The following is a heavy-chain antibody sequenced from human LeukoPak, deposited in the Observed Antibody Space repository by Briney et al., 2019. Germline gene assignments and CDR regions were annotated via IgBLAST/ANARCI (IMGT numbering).Heavy chain of an antibody. V-gene: IGHV1-18*01. CDR3: ARGEETTVTTMDY. D-gene: IGHD4-17*01. CDR1: GYTFTSYT. J-gene: IGHJ4*02. Sequence: ASVKVSCKSSGYTFTSYTIIWVRQAPGQGLEWMGWISAYNGNTNYAQNLQGRVALTTDTSTTTAYMELRSLRSDDTAVYYCARGEETTVTTMDYWGQGTLVTVSS. CDR2: ISAYNGNT.